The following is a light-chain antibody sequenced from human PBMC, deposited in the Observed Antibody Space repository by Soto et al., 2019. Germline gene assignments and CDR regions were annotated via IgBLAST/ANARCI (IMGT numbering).Light chain of an antibody. Sequence: EIVLTQSPGTLSLSPGDRATLSCRASQSVTTNYLAWYQQKPGQAPRLLIYDASNRATGIPARFSGSGSGTDFTLTISSLEPADFAVYYCQQRSNWPLTFGGGTKVDIK. V-gene: IGKV3D-20*02. CDR2: DAS. J-gene: IGKJ4*01. CDR3: QQRSNWPLT. CDR1: QSVTTNY.